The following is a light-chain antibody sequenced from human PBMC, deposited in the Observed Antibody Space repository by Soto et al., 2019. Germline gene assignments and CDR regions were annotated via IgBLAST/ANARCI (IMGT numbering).Light chain of an antibody. CDR3: QQRSNWPRT. V-gene: IGKV3D-20*02. J-gene: IGKJ1*01. Sequence: EIVLTQSPGTLSLSPGERATLSCRASQSVSNNYLAWYQQKPGQAPRLLIYGASNRATGIPDRFSGSGSGTDFTLTISSLEPEDLAVYYCQQRSNWPRTFGQGTKVDIK. CDR2: GAS. CDR1: QSVSNNY.